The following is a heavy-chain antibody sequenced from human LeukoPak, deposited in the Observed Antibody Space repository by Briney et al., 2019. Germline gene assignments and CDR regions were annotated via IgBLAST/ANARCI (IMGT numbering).Heavy chain of an antibody. CDR2: ISSSSSYI. J-gene: IGHJ6*03. D-gene: IGHD6-13*01. CDR3: ARRAFRIAANKSYYYYYMDV. CDR1: GFTFSSYS. V-gene: IGHV3-21*01. Sequence: PGGSLRLSCAASGFTFSSYSMNWVRQAPGKGLEWVSSISSSSSYIYYADSVKGRFTISRDNAKNSLYLQMNSLRAEDTAVYYCARRAFRIAANKSYYYYYMDVWGKGTTVTVSS.